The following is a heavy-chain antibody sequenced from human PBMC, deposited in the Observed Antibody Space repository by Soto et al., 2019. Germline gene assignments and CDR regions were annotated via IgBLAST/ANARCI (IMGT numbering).Heavy chain of an antibody. CDR3: ATGQDIVVVPAAMKSVYAFDI. Sequence: ASVKVSCKASGYTFTGYYMHWVRQAPGQGLEWMGWINPNSGGTNYAQKFQGWVTMTRDTSISTAYMELSRLRSDDTAVYYCATGQDIVVVPAAMKSVYAFDIWGQGTMVTVSS. D-gene: IGHD2-2*01. V-gene: IGHV1-2*04. J-gene: IGHJ3*02. CDR1: GYTFTGYY. CDR2: INPNSGGT.